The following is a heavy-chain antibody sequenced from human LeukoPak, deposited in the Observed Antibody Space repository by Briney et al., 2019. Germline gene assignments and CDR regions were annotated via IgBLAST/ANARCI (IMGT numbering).Heavy chain of an antibody. D-gene: IGHD3-22*01. CDR3: ARQERGIVVVTLFDY. CDR2: IYHSGST. V-gene: IGHV4-38-2*01. Sequence: PSETLSLTCAVSGYSISSGYYWGWIRQPPGKGLEWIGSIYHSGSTYYNPSLKSRVTISVDTSKNQFSRKLSSVTAADTAVYYCARQERGIVVVTLFDYWGQGTLVTVS. J-gene: IGHJ4*02. CDR1: GYSISSGYY.